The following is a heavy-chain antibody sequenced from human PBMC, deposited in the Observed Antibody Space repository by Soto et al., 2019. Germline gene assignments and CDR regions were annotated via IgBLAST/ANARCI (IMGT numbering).Heavy chain of an antibody. J-gene: IGHJ5*02. V-gene: IGHV4-39*01. CDR2: IYFTGNT. CDR1: GGSITSSSHF. CDR3: AGQTFTIAAASYGRSNWFDP. D-gene: IGHD6-25*01. Sequence: SETLSLTCSASGGSITSSSHFWGWVRQPPGKGLEWIGTIYFTGNTYYTPSLKSRLTMSIDTSENEFSLRLNSVTAADTAVYYCAGQTFTIAAASYGRSNWFDPWGPGALVTVSS.